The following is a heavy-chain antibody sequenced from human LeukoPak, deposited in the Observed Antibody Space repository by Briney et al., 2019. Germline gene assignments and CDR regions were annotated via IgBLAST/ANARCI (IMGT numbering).Heavy chain of an antibody. Sequence: PGGSLRLSCAASGFTFSSYGMHWVRQAPGKGLEWVAVISYDGSNKYYADSVKGRFTISRDNSKNTLYLQMNSLRAEDTAVYYCAKIRGVYYYYGMDVWGKGTTVTVSS. CDR1: GFTFSSYG. J-gene: IGHJ6*04. V-gene: IGHV3-30*18. CDR3: AKIRGVYYYYGMDV. D-gene: IGHD3-3*01. CDR2: ISYDGSNK.